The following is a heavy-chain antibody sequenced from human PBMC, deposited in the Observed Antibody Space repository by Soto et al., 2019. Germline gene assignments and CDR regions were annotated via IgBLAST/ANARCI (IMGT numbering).Heavy chain of an antibody. CDR2: INHSGST. V-gene: IGHV4-34*01. Sequence: SESLSLTCAVYGVSFSGYYWSWIRQPPGKGLEWIGEINHSGSTNYNPSRKSRVTISVDTSKNQFSLKLSSVTAADTAVYYCARGATRLPYSSSWYEAYYYYYGMDVWGQGTTVTVSS. CDR1: GVSFSGYY. D-gene: IGHD6-13*01. CDR3: ARGATRLPYSSSWYEAYYYYYGMDV. J-gene: IGHJ6*02.